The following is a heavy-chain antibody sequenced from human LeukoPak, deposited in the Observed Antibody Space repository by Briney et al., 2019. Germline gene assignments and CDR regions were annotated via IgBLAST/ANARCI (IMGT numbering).Heavy chain of an antibody. V-gene: IGHV3-21*01. CDR1: GFTFSSYS. CDR2: ISSSSSYI. Sequence: PGGSLRLSCAASGFTFSSYSMNWVRQAPGKGLEWVSSISSSSSYIYYADSVKGRFTISRDNAKNSLFLQMNSLRAEDTAVYYCASPPSVDSSSPYYFEYWGQGTLVTVSS. CDR3: ASPPSVDSSSPYYFEY. D-gene: IGHD6-6*01. J-gene: IGHJ4*02.